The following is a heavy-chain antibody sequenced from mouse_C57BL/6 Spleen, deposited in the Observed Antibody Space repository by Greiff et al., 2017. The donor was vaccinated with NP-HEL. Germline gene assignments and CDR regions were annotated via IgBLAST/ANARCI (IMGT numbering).Heavy chain of an antibody. CDR2: IDPSDSYT. CDR3: ARRCYYYGSSPWFSY. CDR1: GYTFTSYW. V-gene: IGHV1-69*01. Sequence: VQLQQPGAELVMPGASVKLSCKASGYTFTSYWMHWVKQRPGHGLEWIGEIDPSDSYTNYNQKFKGKSPLTVDTSSSTAYMQLSSLTSEDSAVYYCARRCYYYGSSPWFSYWGQGTLVTVSA. D-gene: IGHD1-1*01. J-gene: IGHJ3*01.